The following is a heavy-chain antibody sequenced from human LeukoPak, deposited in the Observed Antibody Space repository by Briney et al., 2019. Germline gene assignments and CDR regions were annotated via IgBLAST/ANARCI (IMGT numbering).Heavy chain of an antibody. V-gene: IGHV3-30*18. D-gene: IGHD5-12*01. Sequence: GGSLRVSCAASGFIFSSYGMHWVRQAPGKGLEWVALISFDGSNKHYADSVRGRFTISRDNSKNTLYLQMNSLSPEDTAVYYCAKGLQLQWIYDAFHIWGQGTVVTVSS. CDR3: AKGLQLQWIYDAFHI. CDR1: GFIFSSYG. J-gene: IGHJ3*02. CDR2: ISFDGSNK.